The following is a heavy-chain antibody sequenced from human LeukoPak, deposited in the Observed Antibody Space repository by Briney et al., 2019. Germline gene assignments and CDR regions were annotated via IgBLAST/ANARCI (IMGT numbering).Heavy chain of an antibody. J-gene: IGHJ4*02. Sequence: GGSLRLSCAASGFTFSSYSMNWVRQAPGKGLEWVSYISSSSSTIYYADSVKGRFTISRDNAKNSLYLQMNSLRAEDTAVYYCARGDYYDSSGYYYYWGQGTLVTVPS. CDR2: ISSSSSTI. CDR1: GFTFSSYS. V-gene: IGHV3-48*01. CDR3: ARGDYYDSSGYYYY. D-gene: IGHD3-22*01.